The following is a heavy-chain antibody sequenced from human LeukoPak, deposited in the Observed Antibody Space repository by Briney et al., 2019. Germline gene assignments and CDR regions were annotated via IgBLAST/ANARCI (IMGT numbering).Heavy chain of an antibody. CDR1: GGTFSSYA. CDR3: YCSGGSCYGFDP. J-gene: IGHJ5*02. Sequence: ASVKVSCKAPGGTFSSYAISWVRQAPGQGLEWMGGIIPIFGTANYAQKFQGRVTITTDESTSTAYMELSSLRSEDTAVYYCYCSGGSCYGFDPWGQGTLVTVSS. CDR2: IIPIFGTA. D-gene: IGHD2-15*01. V-gene: IGHV1-69*05.